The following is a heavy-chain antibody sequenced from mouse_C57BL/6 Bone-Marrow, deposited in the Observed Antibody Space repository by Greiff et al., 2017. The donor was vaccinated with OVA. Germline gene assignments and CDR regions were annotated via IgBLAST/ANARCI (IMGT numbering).Heavy chain of an antibody. CDR3: TRYDYDVGYFDY. D-gene: IGHD2-4*01. V-gene: IGHV6-6*01. J-gene: IGHJ2*01. Sequence: EVQGVESGGGLVQPGGSMKLSCAASGFTFSDAWMDWVRQSPEKGLEWVAEIRNTANNHATYYAESVKGRLTISRDDSKSSVYLQMSSVRAEDAGIYYCTRYDYDVGYFDYWGQGTTLTVSS. CDR1: GFTFSDAW. CDR2: IRNTANNHAT.